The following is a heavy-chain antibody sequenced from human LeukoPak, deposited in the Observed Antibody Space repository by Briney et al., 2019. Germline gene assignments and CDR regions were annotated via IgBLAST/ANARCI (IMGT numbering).Heavy chain of an antibody. D-gene: IGHD6-19*01. V-gene: IGHV6-1*01. CDR3: AREEAVTGSSYYYYNYMDV. CDR2: TYYRSKWYH. Sequence: SQTLSLTCAISGDSVSSNSAAWNWIRQSPSRGLEWLGRTYYRSKWYHDYAVSVKSRITINPDTSKNQFSLQLNSVTPEDTAVYYCAREEAVTGSSYYYYNYMDVWGKGTTVTISS. CDR1: GDSVSSNSAA. J-gene: IGHJ6*03.